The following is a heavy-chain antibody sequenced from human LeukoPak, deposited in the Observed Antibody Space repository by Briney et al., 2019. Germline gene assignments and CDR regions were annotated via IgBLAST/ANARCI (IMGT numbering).Heavy chain of an antibody. J-gene: IGHJ4*02. CDR2: INPSGGST. CDR1: GYTFTSYY. Sequence: ASVKVSCKASGYTFTSYYMHWVRQAPGQGLEWMGIINPSGGSTSYAQKFQGRVTMTRDTSTSTVYMELSSLRSEDTAVYYCARAGRVVVAATHDLDYWGQGTLVTVSS. CDR3: ARAGRVVVAATHDLDY. D-gene: IGHD2-15*01. V-gene: IGHV1-46*01.